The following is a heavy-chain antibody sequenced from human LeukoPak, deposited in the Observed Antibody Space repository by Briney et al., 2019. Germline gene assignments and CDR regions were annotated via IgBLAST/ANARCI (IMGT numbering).Heavy chain of an antibody. CDR3: ARGIIGYFYYMDV. J-gene: IGHJ6*03. CDR1: GYGFTTYW. D-gene: IGHD2/OR15-2a*01. Sequence: GESLKISCRGAGYGFTTYWIAWVRQTPTKGLEWMATIFPGDSGTRYSPSFQGQVTISADSSISTAYLQWSSLKVSDTATYYCARGIIGYFYYMDVWGEGTTVIVYS. CDR2: IFPGDSGT. V-gene: IGHV5-51*01.